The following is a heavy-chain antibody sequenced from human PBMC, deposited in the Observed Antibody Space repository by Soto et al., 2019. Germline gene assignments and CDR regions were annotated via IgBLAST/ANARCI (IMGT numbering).Heavy chain of an antibody. Sequence: VQLVESGGGLVQPGKSLRLSCAASGFTFTDFAMHWVRQAPGKVLVWVSGISWNSGRMGYAESVNGRVIISRDNAMNSLYLQMHSLRAEDTALYYGAKDKGYNWNDVAAFDIWGQGTMVTVSS. D-gene: IGHD1-20*01. CDR2: ISWNSGRM. CDR1: GFTFTDFA. V-gene: IGHV3-9*01. J-gene: IGHJ3*02. CDR3: AKDKGYNWNDVAAFDI.